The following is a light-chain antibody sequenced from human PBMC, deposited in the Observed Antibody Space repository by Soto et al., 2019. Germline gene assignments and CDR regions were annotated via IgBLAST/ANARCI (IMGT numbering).Light chain of an antibody. J-gene: IGKJ5*01. CDR1: QSISSS. V-gene: IGKV3-11*01. Sequence: EIVLTQSPATLSLSPGERATLSCRASQSISSSLAWYQQKPGQSPRLLIHDASARSTGIPARFSGSGSGTDFTLTISSIEPEDFAVYYCQQRGNWPPSITFGQGTRLEIK. CDR3: QQRGNWPPSIT. CDR2: DAS.